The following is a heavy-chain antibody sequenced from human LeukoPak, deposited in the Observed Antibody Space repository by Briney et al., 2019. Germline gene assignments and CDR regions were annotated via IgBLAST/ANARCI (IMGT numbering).Heavy chain of an antibody. Sequence: GGFLRLSCAASGFTFSSYWMNWARQAPGKGLEWVSVIYAGGWTKCGDSVSGRCTISRDISRNTMYLQMESLRVEDTAVYYCARGKDGYFDYWGLGTLVTVSS. CDR3: ARGKDGYFDY. CDR2: IYAGGWT. J-gene: IGHJ4*02. V-gene: IGHV3-53*01. CDR1: GFTFSSYW. D-gene: IGHD5-24*01.